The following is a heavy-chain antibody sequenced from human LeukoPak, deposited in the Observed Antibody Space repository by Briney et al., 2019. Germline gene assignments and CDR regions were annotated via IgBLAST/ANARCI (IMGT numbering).Heavy chain of an antibody. J-gene: IGHJ4*02. CDR3: AKDTGGTYY. CDR2: ISGSGGST. CDR1: GFTLSSNA. D-gene: IGHD3-16*01. Sequence: GGSLRLSCAASGFTLSSNAMSWVRQAPGKGLEWVSGISGSGGSTYYASSVKGRFTISRDNSKNTLYLQMNSLRAEDTAVYYCAKDTGGTYYWGQGTLVTVSS. V-gene: IGHV3-23*01.